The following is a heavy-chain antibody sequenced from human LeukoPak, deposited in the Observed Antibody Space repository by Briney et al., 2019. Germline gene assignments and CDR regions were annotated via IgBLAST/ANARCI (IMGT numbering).Heavy chain of an antibody. D-gene: IGHD2-15*01. J-gene: IGHJ4*02. CDR1: GFTFSSYG. Sequence: PGRSLRLSCAASGFTFSSYGMHWVRQAPGKGLEWVAVIWYDGSNKYYADSVKGRFTISRDNSKNTLYLQMNSLRAEDTAVYYRARAQNDCSGGSCYLSPFDYWGQGTLVTVSS. CDR3: ARAQNDCSGGSCYLSPFDY. CDR2: IWYDGSNK. V-gene: IGHV3-33*01.